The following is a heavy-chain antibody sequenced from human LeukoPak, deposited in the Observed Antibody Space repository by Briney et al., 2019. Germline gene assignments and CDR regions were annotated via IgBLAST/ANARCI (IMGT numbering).Heavy chain of an antibody. J-gene: IGHJ4*02. Sequence: SETLSLTCTVSGGSISSYYWSWIRQPPGKGLEWIGYIYYSGSTNYNPSLKSRVAISLDTSKNQLSLHLSSVTAADTAVYFCARYSGGWPYYFDYWGQGALVTASS. CDR1: GGSISSYY. D-gene: IGHD6-19*01. V-gene: IGHV4-59*08. CDR3: ARYSGGWPYYFDY. CDR2: IYYSGST.